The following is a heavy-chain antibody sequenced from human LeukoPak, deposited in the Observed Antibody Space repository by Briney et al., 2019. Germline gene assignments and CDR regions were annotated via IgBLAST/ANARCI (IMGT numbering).Heavy chain of an antibody. CDR1: AFTFSDYW. V-gene: IGHV3-7*03. Sequence: GGSLRLSCAASAFTFSDYWMTWVRQAPGKGLERVANIKEDGSEKYYVDSVKGRFTISRDNSKNTLYLQMNSLRAEDTAVYYCAKDRGFLVVVVALIWGQGTLVTVSS. CDR2: IKEDGSEK. J-gene: IGHJ4*02. D-gene: IGHD3-22*01. CDR3: AKDRGFLVVVVALI.